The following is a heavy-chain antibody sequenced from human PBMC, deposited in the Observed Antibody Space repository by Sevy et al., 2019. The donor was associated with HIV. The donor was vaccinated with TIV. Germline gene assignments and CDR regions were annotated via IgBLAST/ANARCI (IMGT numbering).Heavy chain of an antibody. CDR3: ARDLPPSATTVPHFDC. Sequence: GGSLRLSCAASGFSFSSYEMNWVRQAPGKGLEWVSYISNSGTTISYSDSVRGRFTISRANARNLLYLQMNSLRAEDTAVYFCARDLPPSATTVPHFDCWGQGTLVTVSS. D-gene: IGHD4-17*01. J-gene: IGHJ4*02. CDR1: GFSFSSYE. V-gene: IGHV3-48*03. CDR2: ISNSGTTI.